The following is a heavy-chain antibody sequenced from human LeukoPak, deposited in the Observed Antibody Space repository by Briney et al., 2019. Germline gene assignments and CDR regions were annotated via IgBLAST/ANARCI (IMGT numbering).Heavy chain of an antibody. CDR1: GDSVSSGSAA. V-gene: IGHV6-1*01. CDR3: ARDSAIGLDALDI. Sequence: SQTLSLTCAISGDSVSSGSAAWNWIRQSPSRGLEWLGRTFYRSKWYHDYAVSLRSRITVNPDTSKNQFPLQLNFVTPEDTAVYFCARDSAIGLDALDIWGQGTMVTVSS. CDR2: TFYRSKWYH. J-gene: IGHJ3*02. D-gene: IGHD2-2*02.